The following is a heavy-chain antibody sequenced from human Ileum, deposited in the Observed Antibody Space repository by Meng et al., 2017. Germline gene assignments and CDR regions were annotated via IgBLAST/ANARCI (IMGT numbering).Heavy chain of an antibody. J-gene: IGHJ4*02. CDR3: VRDGPNYFDQ. V-gene: IGHV3-74*01. CDR1: GFNFSNYW. CDR2: INSDGTGT. Sequence: EVQLVESGGDLVQPGGSLRLSFAASGFNFSNYWMHWVRQAPGKGLVWVSRINSDGTGTSYAESVRGRFTISRDNAKNTLYLQMNSLTVEDTAVYYCVRDGPNYFDQWGQGTLVTVSS.